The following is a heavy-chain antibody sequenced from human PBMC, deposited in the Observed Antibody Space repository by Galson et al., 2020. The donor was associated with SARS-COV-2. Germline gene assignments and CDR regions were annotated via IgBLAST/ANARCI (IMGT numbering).Heavy chain of an antibody. J-gene: IGHJ5*02. CDR2: ISPRSGGT. Sequence: SVKVSCTASGYTFTGYFIHWFRQAPGQGLEWMGWISPRSGGTNYAQTFQGRVSFTRDTSISTAYMEVSSLTSDDTATYFCARGPTSSTSINWFDPWGQGTLVTVSS. D-gene: IGHD6-13*01. V-gene: IGHV1-2*02. CDR1: GYTFTGYF. CDR3: ARGPTSSTSINWFDP.